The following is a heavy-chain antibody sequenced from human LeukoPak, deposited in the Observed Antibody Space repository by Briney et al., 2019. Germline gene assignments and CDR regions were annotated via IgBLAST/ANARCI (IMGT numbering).Heavy chain of an antibody. CDR2: ISSDGSKK. CDR3: AKARGRDGHKDELDY. CDR1: GLTFSSYA. D-gene: IGHD5-24*01. V-gene: IGHV3-30*18. J-gene: IGHJ4*02. Sequence: PGGSLRLSCAAYGLTFSSYAMHWVRQAPGKGLEWVAVISSDGSKKYYADSVKGRFTISRDNSKNTLYLQMDSLRAEDTAVYYCAKARGRDGHKDELDYWGQGTLVTVSS.